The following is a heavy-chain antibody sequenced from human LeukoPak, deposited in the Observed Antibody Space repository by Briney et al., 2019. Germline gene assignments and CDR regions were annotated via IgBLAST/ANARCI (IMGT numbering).Heavy chain of an antibody. CDR2: IYYSGST. Sequence: SETLSLTCTVSGGSISSYYWSWIRQPPGKGLEWIGYIYYSGSTNYNPSLTSRVTISVDTSKNQFSLKLSPVTAADSAVYYCARDIGYSSSWYTRYWYFDLWGRGTLDTVSS. CDR3: ARDIGYSSSWYTRYWYFDL. V-gene: IGHV4-59*01. J-gene: IGHJ2*01. D-gene: IGHD6-13*01. CDR1: GGSISSYY.